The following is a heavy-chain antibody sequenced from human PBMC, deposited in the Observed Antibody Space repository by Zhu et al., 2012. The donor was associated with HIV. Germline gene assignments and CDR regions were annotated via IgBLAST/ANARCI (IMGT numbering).Heavy chain of an antibody. Sequence: QVQLQESGPGLVKPSETLSLTCTVSGDSVTSYYWSWIRQPPGKGLEWIGYIYHSGSSISNPPLKSRIIMSIDTSKNQLSLNLRSVTTSDTAVYYCARRGYTYDNFDSVGQGTLVTVSS. CDR1: GDSVTSYY. CDR2: IYHSGSS. V-gene: IGHV4-59*02. CDR3: ARRGYTYDNFDS. D-gene: IGHD5-18*01. J-gene: IGHJ4*02.